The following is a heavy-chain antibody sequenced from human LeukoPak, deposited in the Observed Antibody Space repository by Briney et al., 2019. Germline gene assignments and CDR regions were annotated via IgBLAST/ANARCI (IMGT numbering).Heavy chain of an antibody. V-gene: IGHV4-39*02. CDR1: GRSISSSSYY. D-gene: IGHD6-25*01. CDR2: IYDSGSGST. J-gene: IGHJ5*02. CDR3: ARVGSDGRGRYNLFDR. Sequence: PSETLSLTCSVSGRSISSSSYYWGWIRQPPGKGLEGIGRIYDSGSGSTYYNPSLKRRVTIFVDTSKNHYSLKQISVTAADSAVYYSARVGSDGRGRYNLFDRWGQGTLVTVSS.